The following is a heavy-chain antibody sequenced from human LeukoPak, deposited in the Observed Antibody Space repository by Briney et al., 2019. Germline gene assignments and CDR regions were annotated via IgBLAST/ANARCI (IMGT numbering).Heavy chain of an antibody. J-gene: IGHJ4*02. Sequence: ASVKVSCKASGYTFTSYYMHWVRQAPGQGLEWMGIINPSGGSTSYAQKFRGRVTMTRDTSTSTVYMELSSLRSEDTAVYYCARDIVVAPAARESHYWGQGTLVTVSS. D-gene: IGHD2-2*01. V-gene: IGHV1-46*01. CDR2: INPSGGST. CDR1: GYTFTSYY. CDR3: ARDIVVAPAARESHY.